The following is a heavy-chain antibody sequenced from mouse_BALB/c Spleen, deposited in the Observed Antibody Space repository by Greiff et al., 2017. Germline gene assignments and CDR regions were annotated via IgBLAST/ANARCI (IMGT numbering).Heavy chain of an antibody. CDR3: ARDGYGGLYYFDY. CDR2: IWAGGST. Sequence: VKLQESGPGLVAPSQSLSITCTVSGFSLTSYGVHWVRQPPGKGLEWLGVIWAGGSTNYNSALMSRLSISKDNSKSQVFLKMNSLQTDDTAMYYCARDGYGGLYYFDYWGQGTTLTVSS. V-gene: IGHV2-9*02. CDR1: GFSLTSYG. D-gene: IGHD2-14*01. J-gene: IGHJ2*01.